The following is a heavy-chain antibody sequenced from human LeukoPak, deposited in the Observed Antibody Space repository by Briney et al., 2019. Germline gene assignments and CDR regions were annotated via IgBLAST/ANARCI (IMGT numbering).Heavy chain of an antibody. V-gene: IGHV4-39*01. Sequence: SETLSLTCTVSGGSISSSSYWWGWIRRPPGKGLEWIANIYYIGSTHYNPSLKSWVTISIEKSKNQFSLKLSSVTAADTAVYYCARNYYESSGYYPWNFDYWGQGTLVTVSS. J-gene: IGHJ4*02. CDR1: GGSISSSSYW. CDR3: ARNYYESSGYYPWNFDY. CDR2: IYYIGST. D-gene: IGHD3-22*01.